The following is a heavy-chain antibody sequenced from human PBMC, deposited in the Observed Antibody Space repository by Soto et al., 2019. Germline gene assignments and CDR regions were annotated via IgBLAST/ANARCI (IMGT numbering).Heavy chain of an antibody. Sequence: PSETLSLTCTVSGGSIGSSSYYWGWIRQPPGKGLEWIGSIYYSGSTYYNPSLKSRVTISVDTSKNQFSLKLSSVTAADTAVYYCARPLGVAGVRWGQGTLVTVSS. CDR3: ARPLGVAGVR. CDR2: IYYSGST. V-gene: IGHV4-39*01. CDR1: GGSIGSSSYY. D-gene: IGHD6-19*01. J-gene: IGHJ4*02.